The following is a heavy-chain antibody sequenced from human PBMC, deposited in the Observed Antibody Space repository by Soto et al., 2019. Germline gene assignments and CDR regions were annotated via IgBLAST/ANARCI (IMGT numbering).Heavy chain of an antibody. CDR2: ISRSSGTI. CDR1: GFSFNDYS. CDR3: ARQRSMDV. Sequence: EVQLVESGGGLVQPGGSLRLSCAASGFSFNDYSMNWVRQAPGKGLEWVSYISRSSGTIYYADSVKGRFTISRDNAKNSLYLQMSGLRAEDTAVYYCARQRSMDVWGQGTTVTGSS. V-gene: IGHV3-48*01. J-gene: IGHJ6*02.